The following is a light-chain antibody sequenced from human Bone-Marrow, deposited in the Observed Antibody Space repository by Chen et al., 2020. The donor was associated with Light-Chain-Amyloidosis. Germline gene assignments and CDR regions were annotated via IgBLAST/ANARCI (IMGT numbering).Light chain of an antibody. CDR2: END. CDR1: SGDIATNY. CDR3: QSYATNTWI. Sequence: NFILIQDHSVSESPGKTVTISCTRSSGDIATNYVQWNQQRPGSAPTTVIYENDLRPSGVPDRFSGSIDTSSNSASLTISGLETEDEADYYCQSYATNTWIFGGGTHLTVL. V-gene: IGLV6-57*03. J-gene: IGLJ3*02.